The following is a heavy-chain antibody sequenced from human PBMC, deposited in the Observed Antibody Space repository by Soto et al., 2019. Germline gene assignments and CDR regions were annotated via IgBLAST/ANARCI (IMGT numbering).Heavy chain of an antibody. CDR1: GFTFSSYA. CDR3: AKGRHIVVVTATPY. J-gene: IGHJ4*02. CDR2: ISYDGSNK. D-gene: IGHD2-21*02. Sequence: VQLVESGGGVVQPGRSLRLSCAASGFTFSSYAMHWVRQAPGKGLEWVAVISYDGSNKYYADSVKGRFTISRDNSKNTLYLQMNSLRAEDTAVYYCAKGRHIVVVTATPYWGQGTLVTVSS. V-gene: IGHV3-30-3*01.